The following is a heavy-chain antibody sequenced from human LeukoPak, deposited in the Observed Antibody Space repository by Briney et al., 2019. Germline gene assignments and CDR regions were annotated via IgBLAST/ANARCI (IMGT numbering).Heavy chain of an antibody. Sequence: GGSLRLSCAASGFTFSSYSMNWVRQAPGKGLEWVSSISSSSSYIYYADSVKGRFTISRDNAKNSLYLQMNSLRAEDTAVYYCARVRGGSYDILAGAFDIWGQGTMVTVSS. CDR3: ARVRGGSYDILAGAFDI. CDR1: GFTFSSYS. D-gene: IGHD3-9*01. J-gene: IGHJ3*02. CDR2: ISSSSSYI. V-gene: IGHV3-21*01.